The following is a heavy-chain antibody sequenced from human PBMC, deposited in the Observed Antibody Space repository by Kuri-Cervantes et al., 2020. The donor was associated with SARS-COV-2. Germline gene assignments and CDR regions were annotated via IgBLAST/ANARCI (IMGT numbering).Heavy chain of an antibody. D-gene: IGHD1-1*01. Sequence: ASVKVSCKASGYSFSSYDINWVRQAAGQGLEWMGWLNPDTGNTGNAKEFQGRVTMTTDTSINTVYMEVSSLSFEDTAIYYCARDSGDWNPDGLDIWGQGTMVTVSS. CDR3: ARDSGDWNPDGLDI. CDR2: LNPDTGNT. V-gene: IGHV1-8*01. J-gene: IGHJ3*02. CDR1: GYSFSSYD.